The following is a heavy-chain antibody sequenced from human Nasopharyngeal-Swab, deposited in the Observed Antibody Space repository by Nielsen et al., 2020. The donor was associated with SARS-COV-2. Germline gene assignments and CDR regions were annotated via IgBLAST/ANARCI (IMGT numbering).Heavy chain of an antibody. D-gene: IGHD2-15*01. CDR3: AREYGSTTWNNWFDP. CDR2: INPSGGST. Sequence: ASVKVSCKASGYTFTSYYMHWVRQAPGQGLEWMGIINPSGGSTSYAQKFQGRVTMTRDTSTSTVYMGLSSLRSEDTAVYYCAREYGSTTWNNWFDPWGQGTLVTVSS. J-gene: IGHJ5*02. CDR1: GYTFTSYY. V-gene: IGHV1-46*01.